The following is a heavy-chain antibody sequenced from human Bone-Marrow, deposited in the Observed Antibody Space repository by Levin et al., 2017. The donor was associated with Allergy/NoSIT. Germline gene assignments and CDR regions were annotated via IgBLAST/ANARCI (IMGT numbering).Heavy chain of an antibody. V-gene: IGHV1-2*02. D-gene: IGHD6-19*01. CDR1: GYTFTAYY. J-gene: IGHJ5*02. CDR3: ASSGWYSWFDP. CDR2: INADSGDT. Sequence: RASVKVSCKASGYTFTAYYIQWVRQAPGQGLEWMGGINADSGDTDYAQKFQGRVTLTRDRSINTAYMEVKRLRFDDTAVYYCASSGWYSWFDPWGQGTLVTVTS.